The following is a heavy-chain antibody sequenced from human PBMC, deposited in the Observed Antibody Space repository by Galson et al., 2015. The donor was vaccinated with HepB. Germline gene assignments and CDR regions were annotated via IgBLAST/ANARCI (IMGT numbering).Heavy chain of an antibody. D-gene: IGHD5-24*01. V-gene: IGHV3-64D*06. CDR3: VKGGLRWLQYHFDN. Sequence: SLRLSCAASGFTFSSYAMHWVRQAPGKGLEYVSVISSNGGNTYYTDSVKVRFTISRDNSKNTLYLQMSSLRAEDTAVYYCVKGGLRWLQYHFDNWGQGTLVTVSS. CDR2: ISSNGGNT. CDR1: GFTFSSYA. J-gene: IGHJ4*02.